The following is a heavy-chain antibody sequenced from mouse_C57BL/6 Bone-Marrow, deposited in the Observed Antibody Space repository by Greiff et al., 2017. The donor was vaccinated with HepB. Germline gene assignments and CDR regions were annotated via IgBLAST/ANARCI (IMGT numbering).Heavy chain of an antibody. CDR1: GYPFTAYT. J-gene: IGHJ3*01. V-gene: IGHV1-62-2*01. D-gene: IGHD1-1*01. Sequence: QVQLPQSGAELLPPVASVPLSCKASGYPFTAYTLHWVKPRSGQGLEWIGWFYPGSGSIKYNEKFKDKATLTADKSSSTVYMELSRLTSEDSAVYFCARHERGGFLRGFAYWGQGTLVTVSA. CDR2: FYPGSGSI. CDR3: ARHERGGFLRGFAY.